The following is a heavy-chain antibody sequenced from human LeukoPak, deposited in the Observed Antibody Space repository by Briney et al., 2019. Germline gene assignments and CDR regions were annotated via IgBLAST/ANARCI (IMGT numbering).Heavy chain of an antibody. CDR1: GFTVSSNY. CDR2: ISGSGGST. CDR3: AKGLPSFDY. D-gene: IGHD5-18*01. V-gene: IGHV3-23*01. Sequence: GGSLRLSCAASGFTVSSNYVSWVRQAPGKGLEWVSAISGSGGSTYYADSVKGRFTISRDNSKNTLYLQMNSLRAEDTAVYYCAKGLPSFDYWGQGTLVTVSS. J-gene: IGHJ4*02.